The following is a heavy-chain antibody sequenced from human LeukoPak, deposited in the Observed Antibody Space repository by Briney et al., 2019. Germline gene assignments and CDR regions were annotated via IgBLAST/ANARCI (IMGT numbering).Heavy chain of an antibody. Sequence: ASVKVSCKASGYTFTSYDINWVRQAPGQGLEWMGWMNPNSGNTGYAQKFQGRVTITRNTSISTAYMELSSLRSEDTAVYYCSVLLTYCSSTSCSPYYKDVWGKGTTVTVSS. V-gene: IGHV1-8*03. J-gene: IGHJ6*03. CDR1: GYTFTSYD. D-gene: IGHD2-2*01. CDR2: MNPNSGNT. CDR3: SVLLTYCSSTSCSPYYKDV.